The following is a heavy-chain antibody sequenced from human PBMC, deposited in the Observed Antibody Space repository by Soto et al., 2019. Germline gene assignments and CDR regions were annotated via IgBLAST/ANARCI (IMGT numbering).Heavy chain of an antibody. V-gene: IGHV4-4*07. Sequence: SETLSLTCTVSGASITGTSYWSWIRQPAGKGLEWIGRFSLSGTTNYNPSLRSRVTMSADVSKSQFSLRLTSVTAADTALYYCARGMTPPGAPAWYYFDSWGQGTLVTVSS. D-gene: IGHD2-8*02. CDR2: FSLSGTT. CDR1: GASITGTSY. J-gene: IGHJ4*02. CDR3: ARGMTPPGAPAWYYFDS.